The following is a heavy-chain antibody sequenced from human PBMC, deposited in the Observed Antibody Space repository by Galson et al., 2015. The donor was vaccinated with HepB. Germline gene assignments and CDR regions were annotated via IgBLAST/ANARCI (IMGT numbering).Heavy chain of an antibody. D-gene: IGHD3-10*01. CDR3: VKVEYDASGSNPLDY. CDR1: GFTFSSYG. Sequence: SLRLSCAASGFTFSSYGIHWVRQAPGKGLEWVAVISNDGNNKYYADSVEGRFTISRDNSKNTLYLQMSSLRAEDTAVYYCVKVEYDASGSNPLDYWGQGTLVTVSS. CDR2: ISNDGNNK. J-gene: IGHJ4*02. V-gene: IGHV3-30*18.